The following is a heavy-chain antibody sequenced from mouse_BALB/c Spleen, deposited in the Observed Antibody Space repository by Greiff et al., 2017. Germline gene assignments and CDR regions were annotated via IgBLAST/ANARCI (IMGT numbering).Heavy chain of an antibody. V-gene: IGHV1-87*01. CDR2: IYPGDGDT. CDR3: ARGEGNYVFDY. Sequence: QVQLKESGAELARPGASVKLSCKASGYTFTSYWMQWVKQRPGQGLEWIGAIYPGDGDTRYTQKFKGKATLTADKSSSTAYMQLSSLASEDSAVYYCARGEGNYVFDYWGQGTTLTVSS. CDR1: GYTFTSYW. J-gene: IGHJ2*01. D-gene: IGHD2-1*01.